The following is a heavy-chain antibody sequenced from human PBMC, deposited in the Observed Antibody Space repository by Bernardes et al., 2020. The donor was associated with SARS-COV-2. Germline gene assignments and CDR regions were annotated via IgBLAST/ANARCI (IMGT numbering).Heavy chain of an antibody. D-gene: IGHD3-3*01. J-gene: IGHJ4*02. CDR3: ARGKGGEYWNGYYFDY. CDR2: IYSGGST. CDR1: GFTVSTYY. V-gene: IGHV3-53*01. Sequence: GGSLRLSCAASGFTVSTYYMSWVRQAPGKGLEWLSIIYSGGSTYYTDSVKGRFTISRDKSKNTVHLQMNSLRAEDTAVYYCARGKGGEYWNGYYFDYWGQGTLVTVSS.